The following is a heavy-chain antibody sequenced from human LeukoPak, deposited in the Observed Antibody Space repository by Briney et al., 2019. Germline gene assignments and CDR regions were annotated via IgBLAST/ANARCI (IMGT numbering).Heavy chain of an antibody. J-gene: IGHJ4*02. Sequence: GGSLRLSCAASGFTFSSYSMNWVRQAPGKGLEWVSSISSSSSYIYYADSVKGRFTISRDNAKNSLYLQMNSLRAEDTAVYYCARDKDGDYPFDYWGQGTLVTVSS. CDR3: ARDKDGDYPFDY. CDR2: ISSSSSYI. CDR1: GFTFSSYS. V-gene: IGHV3-21*01. D-gene: IGHD4-17*01.